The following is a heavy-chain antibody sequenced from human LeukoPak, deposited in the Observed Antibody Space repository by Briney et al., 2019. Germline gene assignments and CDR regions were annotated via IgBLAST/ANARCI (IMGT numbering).Heavy chain of an antibody. D-gene: IGHD4-23*01. CDR3: AKYAPPTTVATRYFDY. Sequence: GGSLRLSCAASGFTFSSYAMTWVRQAPGKGLEWVSVIAAGSGGIHYADSVKGRFTISRDNSKTTLYLQMNSLRAEDTAVYYCAKYAPPTTVATRYFDYWGQGTLVTVSS. CDR2: IAAGSGGI. J-gene: IGHJ4*02. CDR1: GFTFSSYA. V-gene: IGHV3-23*01.